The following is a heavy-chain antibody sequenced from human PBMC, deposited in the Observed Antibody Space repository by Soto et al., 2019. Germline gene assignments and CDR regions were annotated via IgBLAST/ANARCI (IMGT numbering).Heavy chain of an antibody. Sequence: QVQLVQSGAEVKKPGASVKVSCKASGYTFTSYYMHWVRQAPGQGLEWMGIINPSGGSTSYAQKFQGGVTMTRDTSTSTVYMELSSLRSEDTAVYYCARDRTAAASYYYYYYGMDVWGQGTTVTVSS. CDR2: INPSGGST. D-gene: IGHD6-13*01. CDR1: GYTFTSYY. J-gene: IGHJ6*02. V-gene: IGHV1-46*01. CDR3: ARDRTAAASYYYYYYGMDV.